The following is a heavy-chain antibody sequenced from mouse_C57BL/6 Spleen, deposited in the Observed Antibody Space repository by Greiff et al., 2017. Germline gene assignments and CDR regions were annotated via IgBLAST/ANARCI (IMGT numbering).Heavy chain of an antibody. J-gene: IGHJ4*01. CDR2: IHPNSGST. V-gene: IGHV1-64*01. CDR1: GYTFTSYW. Sequence: QVHVKQPGAELVKPGASVKLSCKASGYTFTSYWMHWVKQRPGQGLEWIGMIHPNSGSTNYNEKFKSKATLTVDKSSSTAYMQLSSLTSEDSAVYYCARDYGSSDYWGQGTSVTVSS. D-gene: IGHD1-1*01. CDR3: ARDYGSSDY.